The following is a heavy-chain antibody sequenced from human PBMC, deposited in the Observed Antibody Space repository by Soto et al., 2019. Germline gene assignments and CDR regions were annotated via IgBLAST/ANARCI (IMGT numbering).Heavy chain of an antibody. Sequence: PGGSLRLSCAASGFTFSSYSMNWVRQAPGKGLEWVSYISSSSTIYYADSVKGRFTISRDNAKNSLYLQMNSLRAEDTAVYYCAREGRDEWELNYFDYWGQGTLVTVSS. V-gene: IGHV3-48*01. CDR3: AREGRDEWELNYFDY. CDR1: GFTFSSYS. J-gene: IGHJ4*02. CDR2: ISSSSTI. D-gene: IGHD1-26*01.